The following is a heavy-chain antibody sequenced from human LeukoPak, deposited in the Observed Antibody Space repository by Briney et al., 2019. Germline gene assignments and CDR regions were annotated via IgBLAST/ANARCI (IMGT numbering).Heavy chain of an antibody. J-gene: IGHJ4*02. D-gene: IGHD3-22*01. Sequence: GGSLRLSCAASGFTFSSYAMSWVRQAPGKGLEWVSAISGSGGSTYYADSVKGRFTISRDNSKNTLYLQMNSLRAEDTAVYYCAKRPNYGPYYDSSGYLDYWGQGTLVTVSS. V-gene: IGHV3-23*01. CDR1: GFTFSSYA. CDR2: ISGSGGST. CDR3: AKRPNYGPYYDSSGYLDY.